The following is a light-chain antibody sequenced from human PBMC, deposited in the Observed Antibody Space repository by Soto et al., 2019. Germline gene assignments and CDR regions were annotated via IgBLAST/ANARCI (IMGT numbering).Light chain of an antibody. Sequence: EIVMKQPPATLSVSPGERATLSYRASQSVGSDLAWYQQKPGQAPRLVIYDIFTRATGVPTRISGSGSGTEFTLTISSLQPDDFATYYCQQYNGYRWTFGQGTKVDIK. CDR2: DIF. J-gene: IGKJ1*01. V-gene: IGKV3D-15*01. CDR1: QSVGSD. CDR3: QQYNGYRWT.